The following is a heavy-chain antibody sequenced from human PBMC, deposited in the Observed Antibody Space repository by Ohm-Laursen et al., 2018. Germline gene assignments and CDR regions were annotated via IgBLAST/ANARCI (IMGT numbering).Heavy chain of an antibody. CDR1: GGSISSYY. CDR3: ARVRTGAFLDY. D-gene: IGHD3/OR15-3a*01. V-gene: IGHV4-59*07. Sequence: SDTLSLTCTVSGGSISSYYWSWIRQPPGKGLEWIGYIYYSGSTNYNPSLKSRVTISVDTSKNQFSLKLTSVTAADTAVYYCARVRTGAFLDYWGQGTLVTVSS. J-gene: IGHJ4*02. CDR2: IYYSGST.